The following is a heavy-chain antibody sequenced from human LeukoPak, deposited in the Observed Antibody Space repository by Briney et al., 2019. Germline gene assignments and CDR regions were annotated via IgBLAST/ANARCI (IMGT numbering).Heavy chain of an antibody. Sequence: SETLSLTCAVSGYSISSGYYWGWIRQPPGKGLEWIGSIYHSGSTYYTPSLKSRVTISVDTSKNQFSLKLSSVTAADTAVYYCAREFSGSYYGFWGQGTLVTVSS. J-gene: IGHJ4*02. V-gene: IGHV4-38-2*02. CDR2: IYHSGST. CDR1: GYSISSGYY. CDR3: AREFSGSYYGF. D-gene: IGHD1-26*01.